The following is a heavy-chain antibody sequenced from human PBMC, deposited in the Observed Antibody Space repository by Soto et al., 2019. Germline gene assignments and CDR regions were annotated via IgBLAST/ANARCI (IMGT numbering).Heavy chain of an antibody. V-gene: IGHV3-21*01. CDR2: ISRSSIYI. CDR3: ARQELDY. CDR1: GFTFSSFT. J-gene: IGHJ4*02. D-gene: IGHD1-26*01. Sequence: PGGSLRLSCAASGFTFSSFTMNWVRQAPGEGLEWVASISRSSIYIFYADSLKDRFTISRDNAKKSLYLQMKSLRAEDTAVYYCARQELDYWGQGTLVTVSS.